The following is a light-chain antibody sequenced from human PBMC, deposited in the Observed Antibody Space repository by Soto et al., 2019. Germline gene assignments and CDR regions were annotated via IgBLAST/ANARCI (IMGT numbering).Light chain of an antibody. CDR2: RAS. CDR1: QNIYSN. J-gene: IGKJ4*01. V-gene: IGKV3-15*01. CDR3: QQYSTYPLT. Sequence: IVMTQSPATLSVSPGERATFSCRASQNIYSNIAWYQQRPGQAPRLLIYRASTRATGVPARFSGSGSGTEFTLTIDSLQPDDFATFYCQQYSTYPLTFGGGTKVDIK.